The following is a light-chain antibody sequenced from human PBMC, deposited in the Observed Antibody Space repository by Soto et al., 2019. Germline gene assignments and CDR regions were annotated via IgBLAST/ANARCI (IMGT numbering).Light chain of an antibody. CDR3: QQYNDWPRT. J-gene: IGKJ1*01. Sequence: EIVMTQSPATLSVSPGERATLSCRASQSVNSNLAWYQQKPGQAPRLLIYGASPRAPGIPARFSGSGSGTEFTLTISSLLSEDFAVYYCQQYNDWPRTFGQGTKVEIK. V-gene: IGKV3-15*01. CDR2: GAS. CDR1: QSVNSN.